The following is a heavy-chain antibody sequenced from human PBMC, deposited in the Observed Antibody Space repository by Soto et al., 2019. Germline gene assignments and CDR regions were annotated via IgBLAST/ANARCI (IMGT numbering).Heavy chain of an antibody. CDR1: GYTLTELS. CDR2: FDPEDGET. Sequence: ASVKVSCKVSGYTLTELSMHWVRQAPGKGLEWMGGFDPEDGETIYAQKFQGRVTMTEDTSTDTAYTELSSLRSEDTAVYYCATDGLYYDFWSGYYTPGLFDPWGQGTLVTVSS. V-gene: IGHV1-24*01. D-gene: IGHD3-3*01. J-gene: IGHJ5*02. CDR3: ATDGLYYDFWSGYYTPGLFDP.